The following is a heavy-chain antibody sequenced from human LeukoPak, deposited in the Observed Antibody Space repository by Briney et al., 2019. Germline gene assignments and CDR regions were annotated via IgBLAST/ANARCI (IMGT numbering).Heavy chain of an antibody. CDR1: GFTFSSYS. D-gene: IGHD4-17*01. Sequence: GGSLRLSCAASGFTFSSYSMNWVRQAPGKGLEWVSYISSSSSTIYYADSVKGRFTISRDNAKNSLYLQMNSLRAEDTAVYYCARDRASSTVTTYYYYYYMDVWGKGTTVTISS. CDR2: ISSSSSTI. V-gene: IGHV3-48*01. CDR3: ARDRASSTVTTYYYYYYMDV. J-gene: IGHJ6*03.